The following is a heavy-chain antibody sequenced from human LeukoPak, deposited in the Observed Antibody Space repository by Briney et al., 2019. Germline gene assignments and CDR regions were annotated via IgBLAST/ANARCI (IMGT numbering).Heavy chain of an antibody. CDR1: GGTFSSYA. CDR2: IIPILGIA. CDR3: AHSGYNNFDY. D-gene: IGHD3-22*01. Sequence: GSSVTVSCKASGGTFSSYAISWVRQAPGQGLEWMGRIIPILGIANYAQKLQGRVTITADKSTSTAYMELSSLRSEDTAVYYCAHSGYNNFDYWGQGTLVTVSS. J-gene: IGHJ4*02. V-gene: IGHV1-69*04.